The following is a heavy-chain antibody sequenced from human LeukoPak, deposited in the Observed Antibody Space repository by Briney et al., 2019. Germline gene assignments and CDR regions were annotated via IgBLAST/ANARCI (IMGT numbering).Heavy chain of an antibody. CDR3: ATPYTSGWSLYFDN. CDR2: ISHDGGNK. CDR1: GFTFSSYT. J-gene: IGHJ4*02. Sequence: GGSLRLSYAASGFTFSSYTMHWVRQAPDKGLEWVAVISHDGGNKYYADSVKGRFTISRDNSKNTLYLQMNGLRAEETAMYYCATPYTSGWSLYFDNWGQGTLVTVSS. V-gene: IGHV3-30-3*01. D-gene: IGHD6-19*01.